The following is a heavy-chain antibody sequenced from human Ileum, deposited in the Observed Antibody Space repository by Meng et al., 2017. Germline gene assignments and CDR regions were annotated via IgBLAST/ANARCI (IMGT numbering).Heavy chain of an antibody. Sequence: QVQLQESGPGLVKHSETLSLTCSVSGGFISNYYWGLIRQPPGKGREWIGFNDYYGSTNYNPSLKSRVTISVDTSKNQFSLKLTSVTAADTAVYYCERRTSTRDSKFDPWGQGTLVTVSS. V-gene: IGHV4-59*08. CDR2: NDYYGST. CDR3: ERRTSTRDSKFDP. D-gene: IGHD2-2*01. J-gene: IGHJ5*02. CDR1: GGFISNYY.